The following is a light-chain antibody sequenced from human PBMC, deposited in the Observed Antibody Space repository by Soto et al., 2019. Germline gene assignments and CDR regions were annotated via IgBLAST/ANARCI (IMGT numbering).Light chain of an antibody. CDR2: EVS. J-gene: IGLJ2*01. V-gene: IGLV2-14*01. CDR3: SSYTSRRSVV. CDR1: SSDIGVYNY. Sequence: QSALTQPASVSGSPGQSITISCTGTSSDIGVYNYVSWYQQHPGKAPKPLIYEVSSRPSWVSDRFSGSKSGNTASLTISGLQAEDEGDYYCSSYTSRRSVVFGGGTKLTVL.